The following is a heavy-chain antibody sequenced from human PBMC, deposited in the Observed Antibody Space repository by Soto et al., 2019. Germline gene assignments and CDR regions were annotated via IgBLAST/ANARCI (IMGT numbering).Heavy chain of an antibody. CDR1: GGSISSSNW. J-gene: IGHJ3*02. Sequence: PSETLSLTCAVSGGSISSSNWCSWVRQPPGKGLEWIGEIYHSGSTNYNPSLKSRVTISVDKSKNQFSLKLSSVTAADTAVYYCARDGATYYYDSSGYYLGAFDIWGQGTMVTVSS. CDR3: ARDGATYYYDSSGYYLGAFDI. V-gene: IGHV4-4*02. D-gene: IGHD3-22*01. CDR2: IYHSGST.